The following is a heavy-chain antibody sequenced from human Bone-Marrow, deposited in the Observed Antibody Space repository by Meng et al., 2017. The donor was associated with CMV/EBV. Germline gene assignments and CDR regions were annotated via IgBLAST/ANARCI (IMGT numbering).Heavy chain of an antibody. D-gene: IGHD6-13*01. CDR2: IYPGDSDT. J-gene: IGHJ6*02. CDR3: ARQGGISSSWLYYYYYGMDV. Sequence: KVSCKGSGYSFTSYWIGWVRQMPGKGLEWMGIIYPGDSDTRYSPSFQGQVTISADKSISTAYLQWSSPKASDTAMYYCARQGGISSSWLYYYYYGMDVWGQGTTVTVSS. CDR1: GYSFTSYW. V-gene: IGHV5-51*01.